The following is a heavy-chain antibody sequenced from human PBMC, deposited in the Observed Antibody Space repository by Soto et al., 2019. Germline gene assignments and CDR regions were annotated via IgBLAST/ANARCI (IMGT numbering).Heavy chain of an antibody. CDR1: GGSISSGGYY. CDR2: IYYSGST. V-gene: IGHV4-31*03. D-gene: IGHD5-18*01. CDR3: ARYSYGYTVYFDY. J-gene: IGHJ4*02. Sequence: QVQLQESGPELVKPSQTLSLTCTVSGGSISSGGYYWSWIRQHPGKGLEWIGYIYYSGSTYYNPSLKSRVTISVDTSKNQFSLKLSSVTAADTAVYYCARYSYGYTVYFDYWGQGTLVTVSS.